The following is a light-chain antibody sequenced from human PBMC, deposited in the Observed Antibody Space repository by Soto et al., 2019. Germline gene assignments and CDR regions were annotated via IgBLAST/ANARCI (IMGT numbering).Light chain of an antibody. J-gene: IGKJ5*01. CDR3: QLYEILPIT. CDR2: DAS. V-gene: IGKV1-33*01. Sequence: DIQMTQSPSSLFASVGDRVTITCQATQDINIYLNWYQQKPGKAPNLLIYDASNLEIGVPSRFSGSGSGTHFTFTISSLQTEDIGTYYGQLYEILPITFGRVTRLEIK. CDR1: QDINIY.